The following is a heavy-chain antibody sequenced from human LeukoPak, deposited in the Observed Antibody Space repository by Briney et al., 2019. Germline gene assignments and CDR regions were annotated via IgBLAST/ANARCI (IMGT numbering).Heavy chain of an antibody. CDR1: GYTFTTCA. V-gene: IGHV1-3*01. CDR3: TIGLAGDWDAFDI. CDR2: IHADSGNT. J-gene: IGHJ3*02. Sequence: ASVKVSCKTSGYTFTTCAVHWVRQAPGQRLEWMGWIHADSGNTKYSQKLQGRVAIARDTSASTIYMELTSLRIEDTAVYVCTIGLAGDWDAFDIWGLGTMVTVSS. D-gene: IGHD6-19*01.